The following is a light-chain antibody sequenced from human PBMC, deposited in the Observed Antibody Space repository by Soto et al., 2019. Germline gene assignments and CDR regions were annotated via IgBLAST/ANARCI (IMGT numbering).Light chain of an antibody. CDR2: GAS. CDR3: QQYAASPRT. V-gene: IGKV3-20*01. J-gene: IGKJ1*01. CDR1: QSVNDNY. Sequence: EIVLTQSPGTLSLSPRERATLSCRASQSVNDNYLAWYQHKPGQAPRLLIDGASSGAPGIPDRFSGSGSGTDFTLTISRLEPEDFAIYYWQQYAASPRTVGQGTQVEVK.